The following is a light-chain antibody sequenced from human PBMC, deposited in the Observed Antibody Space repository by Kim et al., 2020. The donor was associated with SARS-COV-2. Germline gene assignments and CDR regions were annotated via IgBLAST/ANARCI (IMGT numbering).Light chain of an antibody. J-gene: IGKJ4*01. CDR3: KQYGDSPRVT. CDR2: GAS. V-gene: IGKV3-20*01. CDR1: QTVASNK. Sequence: SAGGRAPHSCRASQTVASNKVAWCQQKRGPAPTLLIFGASRAATRLPDRLNGSGSGTDFTLTISSLQPEDSAVYYCKQYGDSPRVTFGGGTKLEIK.